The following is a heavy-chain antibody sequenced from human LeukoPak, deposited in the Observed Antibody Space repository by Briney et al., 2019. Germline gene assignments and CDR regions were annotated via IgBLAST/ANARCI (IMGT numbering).Heavy chain of an antibody. J-gene: IGHJ6*02. CDR2: MNPNSGNT. D-gene: IGHD5-18*01. CDR1: GYTFTSYD. CDR3: ARGAGYSYGYSPGGYYYYGMDV. V-gene: IGHV1-8*01. Sequence: ASVKVSCKASGYTFTSYDINWVRQATGQGLEWMGWMNPNSGNTNYAQKLQGRVTMTTDTSTSTAYMELRSLRSDDTAVYYCARGAGYSYGYSPGGYYYYGMDVWGQGTTVTVSS.